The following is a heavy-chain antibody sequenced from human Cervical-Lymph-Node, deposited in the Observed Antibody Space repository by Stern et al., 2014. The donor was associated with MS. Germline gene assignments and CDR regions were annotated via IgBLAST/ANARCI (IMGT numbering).Heavy chain of an antibody. V-gene: IGHV3-33*05. CDR1: GFTFSSYG. D-gene: IGHD1-14*01. J-gene: IGHJ6*02. CDR3: ARDKTGVDYYYGLDV. CDR2: TSYDGTNK. Sequence: VQLVESGGGVVPPGRSLRLSCAASGFTFSSYGVHWVRQAPGKGLEWVAITSYDGTNKYYADSVKGRFTISRDNSKNTLYLQMNSLRAEDTAVYYCARDKTGVDYYYGLDVWGQGTTVTVSS.